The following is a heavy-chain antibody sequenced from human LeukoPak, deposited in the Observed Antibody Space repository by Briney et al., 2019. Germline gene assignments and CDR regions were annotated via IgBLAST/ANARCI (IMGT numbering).Heavy chain of an antibody. CDR3: TRDEA. Sequence: GGSLRLSCAASGFIFSNYWMSWVRQAPGKGLEWVANIKYDGSEKYYVYSVKGRFTISRDNAKNSLYLQMNSLSAEDTAVYYCTRDEAWGQGTLVTVSS. CDR1: GFIFSNYW. CDR2: IKYDGSEK. J-gene: IGHJ5*02. V-gene: IGHV3-7*01.